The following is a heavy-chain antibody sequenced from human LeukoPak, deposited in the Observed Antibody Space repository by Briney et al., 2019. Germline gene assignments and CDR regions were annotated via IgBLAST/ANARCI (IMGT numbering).Heavy chain of an antibody. V-gene: IGHV3-21*01. D-gene: IGHD1-14*01. CDR3: ASRSLPATFYGMAV. J-gene: IGHJ6*02. CDR1: GFTFSSYS. CDR2: ISSGSTFI. Sequence: AGGSLRLSCAASGFTFSSYSMNWVRQAPGKGLEWVSSISSGSTFIYYGESVKGRFTVSRDNAKNSLYLHMNSLRVEDTGVYYCASRSLPATFYGMAVWGQGTTVTVAS.